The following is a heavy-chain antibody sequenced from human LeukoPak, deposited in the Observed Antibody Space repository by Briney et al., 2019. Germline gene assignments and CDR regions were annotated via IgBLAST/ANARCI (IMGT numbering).Heavy chain of an antibody. V-gene: IGHV4-4*07. CDR1: GGSISSYH. J-gene: IGHJ4*02. D-gene: IGHD3-9*01. CDR2: IYTSGST. CDR3: ARDGFYYDILTGYYPPGYFDY. Sequence: SETLSLTCTVSGGSISSYHWSWIRQPAGKGLEWIGRIYTSGSTNYNPSLKSRVTMSVDTSKNQFSLKLSSVTAADTAVYYCARDGFYYDILTGYYPPGYFDYWGQGTLVTVSS.